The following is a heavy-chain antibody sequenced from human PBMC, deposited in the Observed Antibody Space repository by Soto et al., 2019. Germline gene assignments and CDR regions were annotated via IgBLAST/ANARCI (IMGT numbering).Heavy chain of an antibody. D-gene: IGHD3-3*01. CDR1: GYNFAGYW. V-gene: IGHV5-51*01. Sequence: GESLKISCKGSGYNFAGYWIAWVRQMPGKGLELMGVIYPSDSDTRYRPSFQGQVTISADKSISSAYLQWSSLRASDTAMYYCARGGVSTRTFDYWGQGTPVTVPQ. J-gene: IGHJ4*02. CDR3: ARGGVSTRTFDY. CDR2: IYPSDSDT.